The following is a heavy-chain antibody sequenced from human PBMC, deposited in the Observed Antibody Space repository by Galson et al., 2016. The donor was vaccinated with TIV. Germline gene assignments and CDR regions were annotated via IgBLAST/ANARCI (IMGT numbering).Heavy chain of an antibody. CDR2: LWYDGGNR. J-gene: IGHJ4*02. Sequence: SLRLSCAASGFTFGSYGMHWVRQAPDKGLEWVAGLWYDGGNRIYAESVKGRFTISRENSKNTVYLQMSSLRDEDTAVYYCAREFSETSFDYWGQGTLVSVSS. D-gene: IGHD6-25*01. CDR3: AREFSETSFDY. V-gene: IGHV3-33*01. CDR1: GFTFGSYG.